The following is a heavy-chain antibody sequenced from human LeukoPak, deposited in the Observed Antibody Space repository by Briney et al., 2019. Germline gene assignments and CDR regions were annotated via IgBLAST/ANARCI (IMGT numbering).Heavy chain of an antibody. Sequence: PGGSLRLSCAASRFTFSSYFMSWVRQAPGKGLEWVSVISGSGGTTYYAVSVKGRFTISRDNSKNTLYLQMNSLRAEDTAVYYCARDPHIAAAGTIFDYWGQGTLVTVSS. CDR2: ISGSGGTT. J-gene: IGHJ4*02. CDR3: ARDPHIAAAGTIFDY. CDR1: RFTFSSYF. V-gene: IGHV3-23*01. D-gene: IGHD6-13*01.